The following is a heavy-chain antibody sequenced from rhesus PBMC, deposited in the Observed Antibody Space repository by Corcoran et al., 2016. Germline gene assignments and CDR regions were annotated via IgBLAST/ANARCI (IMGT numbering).Heavy chain of an antibody. D-gene: IGHD6-31*01. Sequence: QVQLQESGPGLVKPSETLSLTCTVSGASISSNWWSWIRQPPGKGLEWIGEINGNSGNPNYNPPLKSRVTISKDASKNQVSLKLSSVTAADTAVYYCAREIAAAGGGLDSWGQGVVVTVSS. CDR2: INGNSGNP. J-gene: IGHJ6*01. CDR1: GASISSNW. V-gene: IGHV4-80*01. CDR3: AREIAAAGGGLDS.